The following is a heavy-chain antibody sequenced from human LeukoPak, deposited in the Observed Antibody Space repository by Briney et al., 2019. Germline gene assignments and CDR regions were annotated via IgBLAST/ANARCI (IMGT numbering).Heavy chain of an antibody. Sequence: ASVKVSCMASGYTFTGYYMHWVRQAPGQGLEWMGWINPNSGGTNYAQKFQGRVTMTRDTSISTAYMELSRLRSDDTAVYYCARVGLGYCSSTSCYDYWGQGTLVTVSS. CDR3: ARVGLGYCSSTSCYDY. CDR2: INPNSGGT. CDR1: GYTFTGYY. D-gene: IGHD2-2*01. V-gene: IGHV1-2*02. J-gene: IGHJ4*02.